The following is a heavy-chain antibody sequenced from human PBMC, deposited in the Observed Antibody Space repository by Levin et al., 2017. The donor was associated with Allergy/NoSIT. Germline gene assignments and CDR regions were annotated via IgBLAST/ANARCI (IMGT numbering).Heavy chain of an antibody. CDR1: GGSFSGYY. V-gene: IGHV4-34*01. D-gene: IGHD6-6*01. J-gene: IGHJ4*02. CDR2: INHSGST. Sequence: PSETLSLTCAVYGGSFSGYYWSWIRQPPGKGLEWIGEINHSGSTNYNPSLKSRVTISVDTSKNQFSLKLSSVTAADTAVYYCASGGSTWAHDYWGQGTLVTVSS. CDR3: ASGGSTWAHDY.